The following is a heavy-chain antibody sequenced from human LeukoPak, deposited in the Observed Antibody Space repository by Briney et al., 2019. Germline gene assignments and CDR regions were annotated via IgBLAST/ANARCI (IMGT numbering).Heavy chain of an antibody. CDR3: ASGGGKYQLPTDY. Sequence: GGSLRLSCAASGFTFSSYAMSWVRQAPGKGLEWVSAISGSGGSTYYADSVKGRFTISGDNSKNTLYLQMNSLRAEDTAVYYCASGGGKYQLPTDYWGQGTLVTVSS. V-gene: IGHV3-23*01. J-gene: IGHJ4*02. CDR1: GFTFSSYA. D-gene: IGHD2-2*01. CDR2: ISGSGGST.